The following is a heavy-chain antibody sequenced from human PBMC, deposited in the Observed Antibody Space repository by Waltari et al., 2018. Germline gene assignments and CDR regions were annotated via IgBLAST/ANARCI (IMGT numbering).Heavy chain of an antibody. CDR2: ISSSSSTI. J-gene: IGHJ6*03. CDR1: GFTFSSYS. CDR3: ARESGYSGYGYMDV. V-gene: IGHV3-48*04. Sequence: EVQLVESGGGLVQPGGSLRLSCAASGFTFSSYSMNWVRQAPGKGLEWVSYISSSSSTIYYADSVKGRFTISRDNAKNSLYLQMNSLRAEDTAVYYCARESGYSGYGYMDVWGKGTTVTISS. D-gene: IGHD5-12*01.